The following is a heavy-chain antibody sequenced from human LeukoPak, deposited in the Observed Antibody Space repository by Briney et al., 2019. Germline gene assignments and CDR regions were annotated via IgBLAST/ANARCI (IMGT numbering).Heavy chain of an antibody. V-gene: IGHV3-23*01. CDR1: GFTFSSYA. CDR3: ATFESGYFDY. D-gene: IGHD3-3*01. J-gene: IGHJ4*02. CDR2: ISGSGGST. Sequence: GGSLRLSCAASGFTFSSYAMSWVRQAPGKGLEWVSVISGSGGSTDYADSVKGRFTISRDNSKNTLYLQMNSLRVEDTAVYYCATFESGYFDYWGQGTLVTVSS.